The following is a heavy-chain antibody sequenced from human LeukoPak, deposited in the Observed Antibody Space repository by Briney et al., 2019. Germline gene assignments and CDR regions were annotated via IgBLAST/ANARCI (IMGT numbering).Heavy chain of an antibody. Sequence: GGSLRLSCAASGFTFSDHYMSWIRQSPGKGLEYISYISSTGKTIYYADSVQGRFTISRDNAKNSLFLQMSSLRAEDTAVYYCAKAGHYGPGSYYSDYWGRGTLVTVSP. V-gene: IGHV3-11*01. J-gene: IGHJ4*02. CDR2: ISSTGKTI. D-gene: IGHD3-10*01. CDR3: AKAGHYGPGSYYSDY. CDR1: GFTFSDHY.